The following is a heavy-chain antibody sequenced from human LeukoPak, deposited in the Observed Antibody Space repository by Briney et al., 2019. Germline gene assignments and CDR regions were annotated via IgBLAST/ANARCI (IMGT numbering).Heavy chain of an antibody. CDR2: ISHDGDHK. Sequence: GGSLRLSCAASGFTFSSYGMHWVRQAPGTGLEWVAVISHDGDHKYHADSVKGRFTISRDNSKNTLYLQMNSLRAEDTAVYYCAKKLTTDDAFDIWGQGTMVTVSS. CDR1: GFTFSSYG. J-gene: IGHJ3*02. D-gene: IGHD4-17*01. V-gene: IGHV3-30*19. CDR3: AKKLTTDDAFDI.